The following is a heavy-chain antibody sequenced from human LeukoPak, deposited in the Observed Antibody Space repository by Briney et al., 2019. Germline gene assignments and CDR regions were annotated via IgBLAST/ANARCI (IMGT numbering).Heavy chain of an antibody. J-gene: IGHJ4*02. CDR1: GFTFSDYS. CDR3: ARDSVWGPQ. CDR2: IRYDGDNK. D-gene: IGHD2-8*01. V-gene: IGHV3-30*02. Sequence: GGSLRLSCAASGFTFSDYSMHWVRQAPGKGLNWVAFIRYDGDNKYYADSVKGRFTISRDNPKNMLYLEMNSLSTEDTAVYYCARDSVWGPQWGQGSLVTVSS.